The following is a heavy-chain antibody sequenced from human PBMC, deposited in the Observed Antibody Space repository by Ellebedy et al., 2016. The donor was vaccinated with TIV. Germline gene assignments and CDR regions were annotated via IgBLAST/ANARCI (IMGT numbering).Heavy chain of an antibody. Sequence: ASVKVSCXASGYTFTSYDINWVRQATGQGLEWMGWMNPNSGNTGYAQKFQGRVTMTRNTSISTAYMELSSLRSDDTAVYYCARDSPRLYSGSYPRGDDYWGQGTLVTVSS. CDR2: MNPNSGNT. CDR1: GYTFTSYD. J-gene: IGHJ4*02. D-gene: IGHD1-26*01. V-gene: IGHV1-8*01. CDR3: ARDSPRLYSGSYPRGDDY.